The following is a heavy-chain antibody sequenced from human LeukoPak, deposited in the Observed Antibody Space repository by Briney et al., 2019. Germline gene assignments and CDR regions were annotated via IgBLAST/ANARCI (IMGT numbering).Heavy chain of an antibody. CDR1: GGSISGYY. J-gene: IGHJ5*02. CDR2: IYYSGGT. Sequence: SETLSLTCTVSGGSISGYYWTWIRQPPGKGLEWIGYIYYSGGTNYNPSLKSRVTISVDTSKNQFSPKLSSVTAADTAVYYCARDRAAAGTFGFDPWGQGTLVTVSS. CDR3: ARDRAAAGTFGFDP. V-gene: IGHV4-59*01. D-gene: IGHD6-13*01.